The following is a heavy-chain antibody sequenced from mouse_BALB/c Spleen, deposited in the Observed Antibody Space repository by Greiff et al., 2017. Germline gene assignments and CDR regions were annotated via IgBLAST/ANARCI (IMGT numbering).Heavy chain of an antibody. D-gene: IGHD3-2*01. CDR1: GFTFSDYG. J-gene: IGHJ3*01. Sequence: EVKLVESGGGLVQPGGSRKLSCAASGFTFSDYGMAWVRQAPGKGPEWVAFISNLAYSIYYADTVTGRFTISRENAKNTLYLEMSSLRSEDTAMYYCARSKTARATWFAYWGQGTLVTVSA. CDR2: ISNLAYSI. CDR3: ARSKTARATWFAY. V-gene: IGHV5-15*02.